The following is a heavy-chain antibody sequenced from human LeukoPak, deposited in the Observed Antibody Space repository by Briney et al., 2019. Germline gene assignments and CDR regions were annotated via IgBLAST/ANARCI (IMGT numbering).Heavy chain of an antibody. D-gene: IGHD6-13*01. V-gene: IGHV4-38-2*02. Sequence: KASETLSLTCTVSGYSISSGYYWGWIRQPPGKGLEWIGSIYHSGSTYYNPSLKSRVTISVDTSKNQFSLKLSSVTAADTAVYYCAGGGSSRHFDYWGQGTLVTVSS. J-gene: IGHJ4*02. CDR1: GYSISSGYY. CDR3: AGGGSSRHFDY. CDR2: IYHSGST.